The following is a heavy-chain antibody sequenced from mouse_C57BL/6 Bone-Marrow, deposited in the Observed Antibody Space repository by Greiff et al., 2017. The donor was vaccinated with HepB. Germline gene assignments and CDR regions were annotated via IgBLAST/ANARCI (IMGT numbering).Heavy chain of an antibody. D-gene: IGHD4-1*02. Sequence: EVQGVESGGGLVKPGGSLKLSCAASGFTFSSYAMSWVRQTPEKRLEWVATISDGGSYTYYPDNVKGRFTISRDNAKNNLYLQMSHLKSEDTAMYYCASSTGTGFAYWGQGTLVTVSA. CDR1: GFTFSSYA. CDR2: ISDGGSYT. CDR3: ASSTGTGFAY. V-gene: IGHV5-4*01. J-gene: IGHJ3*01.